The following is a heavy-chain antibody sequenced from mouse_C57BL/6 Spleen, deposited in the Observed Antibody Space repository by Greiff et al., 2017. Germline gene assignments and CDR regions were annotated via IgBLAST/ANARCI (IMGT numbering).Heavy chain of an antibody. CDR1: GYTFTDYE. Sequence: QVQLQQSGAELVRPGASVTLSCKASGYTFTDYEMHWVKQTPVHGLEWIGAIDPETGGTAYNQKFKGKAILTADKSSSTAYMELRSLTSADSAVYYCTPIYDGYFYWGQGTTLTVSS. D-gene: IGHD2-3*01. CDR3: TPIYDGYFY. V-gene: IGHV1-15*01. J-gene: IGHJ2*01. CDR2: IDPETGGT.